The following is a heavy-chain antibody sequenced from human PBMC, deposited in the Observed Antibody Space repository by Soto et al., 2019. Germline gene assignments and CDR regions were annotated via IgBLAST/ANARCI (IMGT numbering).Heavy chain of an antibody. V-gene: IGHV4-39*01. CDR3: ARSSIAPRLFMYPFDY. Sequence: SETLSLTCTVSGGSITSSRYYWGWIRQPPGKGLECIANIYYDGSTYYNLSLKSRVTISVDTSKNQFSLRLSSVTAADTAVYYCARSSIAPRLFMYPFDYWGQGTLVTVSS. J-gene: IGHJ4*02. CDR2: IYYDGST. CDR1: GGSITSSRYY. D-gene: IGHD6-6*01.